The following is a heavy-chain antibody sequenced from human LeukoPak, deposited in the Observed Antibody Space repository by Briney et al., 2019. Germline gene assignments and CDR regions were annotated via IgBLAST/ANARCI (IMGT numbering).Heavy chain of an antibody. Sequence: GSLRLSCAASGFTFSSYAMSWVRQAPGKGLAWGSAISRGGGSTYFAASVKGRFTISRDNSNNTLFLQMNSLRAEDTALYYCAKEGSSGSLGRLFDYWGQGTLVTVSS. D-gene: IGHD6-19*01. CDR2: ISRGGGST. CDR1: GFTFSSYA. V-gene: IGHV3-23*01. CDR3: AKEGSSGSLGRLFDY. J-gene: IGHJ4*02.